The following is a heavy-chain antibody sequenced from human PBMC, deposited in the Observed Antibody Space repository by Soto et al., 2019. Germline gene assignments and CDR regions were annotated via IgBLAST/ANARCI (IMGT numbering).Heavy chain of an antibody. CDR3: ASNYYGSGSYYYSFDY. J-gene: IGHJ4*02. CDR1: GGTFSSYA. CDR2: IIPIFGTA. D-gene: IGHD3-10*01. Sequence: VKVSCKASGGTFSSYAISWVRQAPGQGLEWMGGIIPIFGTANYAQKFQGRVTITADESTSTAYMELSSLRSEDTAVYYCASNYYGSGSYYYSFDYWGQGTLVTVSS. V-gene: IGHV1-69*13.